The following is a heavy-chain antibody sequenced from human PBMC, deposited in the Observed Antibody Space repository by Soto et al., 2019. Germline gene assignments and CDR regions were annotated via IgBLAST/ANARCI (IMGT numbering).Heavy chain of an antibody. J-gene: IGHJ6*02. CDR2: IKQDGSEK. Sequence: GGSLRLSCAASGLTFSSYWMSWVRQAPGKGLEWVANIKQDGSEKYYVDSVKGRFTISRDNAKNSLYLQMDSLRAEDTAVYYCSAFKHSRGSYYNFYYYYGMDVWSQGTTVTVSS. V-gene: IGHV3-7*01. CDR3: SAFKHSRGSYYNFYYYYGMDV. D-gene: IGHD3-10*01. CDR1: GLTFSSYW.